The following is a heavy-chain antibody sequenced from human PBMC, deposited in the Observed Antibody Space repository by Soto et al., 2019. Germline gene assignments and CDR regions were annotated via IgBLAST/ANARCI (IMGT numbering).Heavy chain of an antibody. CDR2: ISGSDGTT. CDR1: GFTFSSHA. D-gene: IGHD6-19*01. CDR3: AKSDSVAGTSGGMDV. Sequence: QSGGSLRLSCAASGFTFSSHAMSWVRQAPGKGLEWVSSISGSDGTTYYAKSVKGRFSISRDNSMNTLYLQMNSLRAEDTAVYYCAKSDSVAGTSGGMDVWGQGTTVTVSS. V-gene: IGHV3-23*01. J-gene: IGHJ6*02.